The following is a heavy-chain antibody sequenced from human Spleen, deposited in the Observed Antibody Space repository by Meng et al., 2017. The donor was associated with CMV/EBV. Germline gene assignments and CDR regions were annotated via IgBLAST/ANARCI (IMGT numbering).Heavy chain of an antibody. D-gene: IGHD2-15*01. CDR2: IYYSGST. V-gene: IGHV4-30-4*08. CDR1: GGSITNGGYY. CDR3: ARDSVIGGRSPGGMDV. Sequence: SETLSLTCTVSGGSITNGGYYWSWIRQPPGKGLEWIGYIYYSGSTYYNPSLKSRVTISVDTSKNQFSLKLSSVTAADTAVYYCARDSVIGGRSPGGMDVWGQGTTVTVSS. J-gene: IGHJ6*02.